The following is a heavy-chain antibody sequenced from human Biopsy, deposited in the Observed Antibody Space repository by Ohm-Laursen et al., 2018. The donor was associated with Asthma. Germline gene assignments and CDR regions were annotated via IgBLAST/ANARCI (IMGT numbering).Heavy chain of an antibody. CDR1: GFTFSTYA. CDR3: ARGYCRDDACYSPPDY. CDR2: ISYDGSKR. V-gene: IGHV3-30*03. J-gene: IGHJ4*02. Sequence: SSLRLSCAASGFTFSTYAMHWVRQAPGKGLEWVALISYDGSKRHSADSVRGRFTISRDNSKNTLYLQMNSLRDEDTAVYYCARGYCRDDACYSPPDYWGQGTLVTVSS. D-gene: IGHD2-15*01.